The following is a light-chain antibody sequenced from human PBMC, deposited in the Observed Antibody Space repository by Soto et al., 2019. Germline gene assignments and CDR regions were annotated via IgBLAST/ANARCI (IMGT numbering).Light chain of an antibody. CDR1: QSVDSKY. CDR2: AAS. J-gene: IGKJ1*01. V-gene: IGKV3-20*01. CDR3: HQSPRT. Sequence: EIVLTQSPGTLSLSPGERATLSCRASQSVDSKYLAWYQHKRGQAPRLLIYAASSRATGIPDRFSGSGSGTDFTLTISRVEPEDFALYYCHQSPRTFGQGTKVEIK.